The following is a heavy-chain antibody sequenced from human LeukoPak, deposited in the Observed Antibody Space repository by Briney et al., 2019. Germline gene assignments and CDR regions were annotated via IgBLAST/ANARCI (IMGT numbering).Heavy chain of an antibody. CDR2: IYSDGRT. CDR1: GFTVSSNY. CDR3: ARVTYTSSSMSLDGFDI. J-gene: IGHJ3*02. D-gene: IGHD6-6*01. Sequence: GGSLRLSCAASGFTVSSNYMNWVRQAPGKGLERVSIIYSDGRTYYAASVKGRFTISRDNSKNTLYLEMNSLRAEDTAVYYCARVTYTSSSMSLDGFDIWGQGTMVTVSS. V-gene: IGHV3-53*01.